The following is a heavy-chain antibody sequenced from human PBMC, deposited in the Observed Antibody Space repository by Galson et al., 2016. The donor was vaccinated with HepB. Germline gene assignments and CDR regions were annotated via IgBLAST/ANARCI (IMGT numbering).Heavy chain of an antibody. V-gene: IGHV3-48*02. CDR3: AKPFLSSGLYYFDY. Sequence: SLRLSCAASGFTFSSSAMNWVRQAPGKGLEWLSHISGGSSTIYYADSVKSRLTVSRDNAKNSLYLQMNSLRDDDTAVYYCAKPFLSSGLYYFDYWGRGTLVTVSS. J-gene: IGHJ4*02. D-gene: IGHD6-19*01. CDR1: GFTFSSSA. CDR2: ISGGSSTI.